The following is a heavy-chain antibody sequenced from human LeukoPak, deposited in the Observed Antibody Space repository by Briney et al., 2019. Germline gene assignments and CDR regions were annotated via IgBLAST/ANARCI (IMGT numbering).Heavy chain of an antibody. Sequence: GESLKISCKGSGYTFTSYWIAWVRQMPGKGLEWMGVIYPADSETTYSPSFQGQVTISADKSISTAYLQWSSLKASDTAMYYCATPTTGCSSTSCYLLFWGQGTLVTVSS. V-gene: IGHV5-51*01. CDR2: IYPADSET. CDR3: ATPTTGCSSTSCYLLF. D-gene: IGHD2-2*01. J-gene: IGHJ4*02. CDR1: GYTFTSYW.